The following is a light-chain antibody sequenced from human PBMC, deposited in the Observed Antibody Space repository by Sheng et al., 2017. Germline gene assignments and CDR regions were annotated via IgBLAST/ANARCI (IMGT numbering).Light chain of an antibody. J-gene: IGLJ3*02. CDR2: QDT. Sequence: SYEVTQPPSVSVSPGQTASITCSGDKLGDKYASWYQQKPGQSPVLLIYQDTKRPSGIPERFSGSNSGNTATLTISGTQAMDEAAYYCQAWDTSNWVFGGGTKLTVL. CDR3: QAWDTSNWV. CDR1: KLGDKY. V-gene: IGLV3-1*01.